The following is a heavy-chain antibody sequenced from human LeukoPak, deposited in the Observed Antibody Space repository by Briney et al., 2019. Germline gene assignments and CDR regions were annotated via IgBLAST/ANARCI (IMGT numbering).Heavy chain of an antibody. CDR2: IKDDGRDK. D-gene: IGHD1-1*01. Sequence: GGSLRLSCVVSGLTFSNYWMTWVRQAPGKGLEWVANIKDDGRDKNYAASVKGRFTISRDNAKNSVYLQMNSLRAEDTAVYYCARDNYRVFDYWGQGTLVTVSS. CDR3: ARDNYRVFDY. V-gene: IGHV3-7*01. CDR1: GLTFSNYW. J-gene: IGHJ4*02.